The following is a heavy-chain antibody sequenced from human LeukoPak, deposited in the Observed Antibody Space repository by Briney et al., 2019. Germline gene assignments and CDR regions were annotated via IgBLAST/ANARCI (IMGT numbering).Heavy chain of an antibody. D-gene: IGHD6-19*01. CDR2: IYYSGST. J-gene: IGHJ4*02. Sequence: SETLSLTCTVSGGSISNYYWSWIQQPPGKGLEWIGYIYYSGSTNYNPSLMSRVTISVDTSKNQFSLKLTSVTAADTAVYYCARADGSGWYNDYWGQGTLVTVSS. CDR1: GGSISNYY. CDR3: ARADGSGWYNDY. V-gene: IGHV4-59*01.